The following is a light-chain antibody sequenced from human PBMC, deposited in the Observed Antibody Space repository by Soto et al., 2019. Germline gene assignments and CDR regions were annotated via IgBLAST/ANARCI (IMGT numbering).Light chain of an antibody. J-gene: IGKJ2*01. V-gene: IGKV3-20*01. CDR2: GAF. CDR1: QSVTSNY. Sequence: EIVLTQSPGTLSLSPGEGATLSCRASQSVTSNYLAWYQQKPGQAPRLLIYGAFTRAAGVAYRFSGSVSGTDFPLTITNLEPEDFAVYYCQHYGRSPLLYTFGQGTKLGVK. CDR3: QHYGRSPLLYT.